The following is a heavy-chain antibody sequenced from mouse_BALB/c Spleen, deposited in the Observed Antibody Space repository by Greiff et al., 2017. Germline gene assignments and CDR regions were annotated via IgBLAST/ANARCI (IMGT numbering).Heavy chain of an antibody. CDR1: GFTFSSYG. CDR2: ISSGGSYT. Sequence: ESGGDLVKPGGSLKLSCAASGFTFSSYGMSWVRQTPDKRLEWVATISSGGSYTYYPDTVTGRFTISRDNAKNTLYLEMSSLRSEDTAMYYCARVLYDGYYVGAMDYWGQGTSVTVSS. V-gene: IGHV5-9-4*01. CDR3: ARVLYDGYYVGAMDY. J-gene: IGHJ4*01. D-gene: IGHD2-3*01.